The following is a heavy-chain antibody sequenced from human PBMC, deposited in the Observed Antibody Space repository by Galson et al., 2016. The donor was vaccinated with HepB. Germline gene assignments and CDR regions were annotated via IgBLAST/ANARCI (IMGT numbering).Heavy chain of an antibody. Sequence: SLRLSCAASGFTFSRSAMNWVRQAPGKGLEWVSAISGSGSSTYYADSVKGRFTISRDNFKNTLYLQMNSLRAEDTAVYYCASSVAAAGNWFDPWGQGTLVTVSS. D-gene: IGHD6-13*01. V-gene: IGHV3-23*01. J-gene: IGHJ5*02. CDR3: ASSVAAAGNWFDP. CDR2: ISGSGSST. CDR1: GFTFSRSA.